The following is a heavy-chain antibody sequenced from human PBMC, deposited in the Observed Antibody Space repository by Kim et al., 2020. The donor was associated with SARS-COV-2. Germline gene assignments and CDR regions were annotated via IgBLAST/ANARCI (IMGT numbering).Heavy chain of an antibody. D-gene: IGHD6-19*01. V-gene: IGHV1-18*01. J-gene: IGHJ4*02. Sequence: NYAQKLQGRVTMTTDTSTSTAYMELRSLRSDDTAVYYCARDSSGWYGGYWGQGTLVTVSS. CDR3: ARDSSGWYGGY.